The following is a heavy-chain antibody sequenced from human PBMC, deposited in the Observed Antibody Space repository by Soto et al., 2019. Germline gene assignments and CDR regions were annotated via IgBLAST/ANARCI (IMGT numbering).Heavy chain of an antibody. D-gene: IGHD6-19*01. CDR2: IDPGGGST. V-gene: IGHV1-46*03. J-gene: IGHJ1*01. CDR3: ARRWAGAGHEYFQH. CDR1: GYTFTSYY. Sequence: ASVKVSCKASGYTFTSYYMNWVRQAPGQGLVWMGVIDPGGGSTDYAQKFQGRITMTRDTSTSTVYMELSSLRSDDTAMYYCARRWAGAGHEYFQHWGQGTLVTVSS.